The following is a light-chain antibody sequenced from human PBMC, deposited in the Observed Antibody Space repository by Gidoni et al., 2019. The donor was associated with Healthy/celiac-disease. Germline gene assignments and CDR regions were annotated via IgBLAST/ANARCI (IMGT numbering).Light chain of an antibody. CDR3: QQYYSTPYT. CDR1: QSVLYSSNNKNY. V-gene: IGKV4-1*01. CDR2: WAS. J-gene: IGKJ2*01. Sequence: DLVMTQSPHSLAVSLGERVTINCKSSQSVLYSSNNKNYLAWYQQKPGQPPKLLIYWASTRESGVPDRFSGSGSGTDFTLTISSLQAEDVAVYYCQQYYSTPYTFGQGTKLEIK.